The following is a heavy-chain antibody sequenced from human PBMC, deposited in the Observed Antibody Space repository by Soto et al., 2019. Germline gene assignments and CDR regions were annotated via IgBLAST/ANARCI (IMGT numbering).Heavy chain of an antibody. CDR2: ISSNSVTI. D-gene: IGHD1-26*01. CDR3: AREDILGTRSFDY. J-gene: IGHJ4*02. V-gene: IGHV3-48*02. CDR1: GFIFSKYS. Sequence: GGSLRLSCGASGFIFSKYSMNWVRQAPGKGLEWLSYISSNSVTIYYADSVRGRFTIFRDNAKNSLYLQMNSLRDEDTAVYYCAREDILGTRSFDYWGQGALVTVSS.